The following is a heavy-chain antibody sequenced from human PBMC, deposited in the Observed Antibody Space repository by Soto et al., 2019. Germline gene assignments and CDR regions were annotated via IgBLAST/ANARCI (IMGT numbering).Heavy chain of an antibody. J-gene: IGHJ4*02. CDR1: GFTFSSYA. Sequence: QVQLVESGEGVVQPGRSLRLSCAASGFTFSSYAMHWVRQAPGKGLEWVAVIAYDGSNKYSADSVKGRFTISRDNSKNTLYLQMNSLRAEDTAVYYCARATTVVTPDFDYWGQGTLVTVSS. CDR3: ARATTVVTPDFDY. D-gene: IGHD4-17*01. CDR2: IAYDGSNK. V-gene: IGHV3-30-3*01.